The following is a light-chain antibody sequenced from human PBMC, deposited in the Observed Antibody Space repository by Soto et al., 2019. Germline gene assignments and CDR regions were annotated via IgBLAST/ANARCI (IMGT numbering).Light chain of an antibody. CDR3: QQYMNWPT. CDR2: GAS. V-gene: IGKV3-15*01. CDR1: QTIKRSS. J-gene: IGKJ5*01. Sequence: EIVMTQSPATLSVSKGEGATLSCRASQTIKRSSLAWYQQKPGQAPRLLIFGASTRVAGIPARFSGSGSGTEFSLTISSLQSEDFAVYYCQQYMNWPTFGQGTRLEIK.